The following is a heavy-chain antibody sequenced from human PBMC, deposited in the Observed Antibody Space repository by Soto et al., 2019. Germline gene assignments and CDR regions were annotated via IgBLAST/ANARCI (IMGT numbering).Heavy chain of an antibody. CDR1: GYTFTGYY. Sequence: ASVKVSCKASGYTFTGYYMHWVRQAPGQGLEWMGWINPNSGGTNYAQKFQGWVTMTRDTSISTAYMELSRLRSDDTAVYYCARRYCTNGVCYKAGMDVWGQGTTVPVS. V-gene: IGHV1-2*04. CDR3: ARRYCTNGVCYKAGMDV. CDR2: INPNSGGT. D-gene: IGHD2-8*01. J-gene: IGHJ6*02.